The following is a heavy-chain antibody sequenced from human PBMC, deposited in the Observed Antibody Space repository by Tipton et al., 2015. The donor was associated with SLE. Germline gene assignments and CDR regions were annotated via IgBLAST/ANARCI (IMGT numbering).Heavy chain of an antibody. CDR2: ISGSGGST. Sequence: SLRLSCAASGFTFSSYAMSWVRQAPGKGLEWVSAISGSGGSTYYADSVKGRFTISRDNSKNTLYLQMNSLRAEDTAVYYCAKGFDPSSSWYFGYFQHWGQGTLVTASS. CDR3: AKGFDPSSSWYFGYFQH. J-gene: IGHJ1*01. V-gene: IGHV3-23*01. CDR1: GFTFSSYA. D-gene: IGHD6-13*01.